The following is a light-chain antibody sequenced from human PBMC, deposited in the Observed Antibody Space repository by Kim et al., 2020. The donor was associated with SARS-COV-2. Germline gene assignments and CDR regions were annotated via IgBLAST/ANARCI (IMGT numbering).Light chain of an antibody. V-gene: IGKV3-11*01. J-gene: IGKJ4*01. CDR2: GAS. Sequence: SVSAWERAALSCRASQSVESFVAGYQQKPDQATRLIIYGASNRAGGVAARFSGSGSATDFTLTISSLEPEGFAVYYCQQRSTLLTFGGGTKLEIK. CDR1: QSVESF. CDR3: QQRSTLLT.